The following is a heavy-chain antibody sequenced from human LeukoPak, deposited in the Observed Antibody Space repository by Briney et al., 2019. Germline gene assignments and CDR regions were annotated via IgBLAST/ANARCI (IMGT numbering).Heavy chain of an antibody. V-gene: IGHV1-2*02. J-gene: IGHJ3*02. CDR1: GYTFTGYY. CDR3: VRAVTRYCSSTSCYYVI. D-gene: IGHD2-2*01. CDR2: INPNSGGT. Sequence: ASVKVSCKASGYTFTGYYMHWVRQAPGQGLEWMGWINPNSGGTNYAQKFQGRVTMTRDTSISTAYMELSRLRSDDTAVYYCVRAVTRYCSSTSCYYVIWGQGTMVTVSS.